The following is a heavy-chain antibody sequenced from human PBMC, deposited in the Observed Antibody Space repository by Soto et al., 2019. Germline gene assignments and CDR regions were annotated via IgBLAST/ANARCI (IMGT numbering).Heavy chain of an antibody. CDR3: ARAGGLGAVAADY. D-gene: IGHD6-19*01. Sequence: QLQLQESGSGLVKPSQTLSLTCAVSGGSISSGGYSWSWIRQPPGKGLEWIGYIYHSGSTYYNPARKSRVTTSGDRSKNPFSRKLSSVTAADTAVYYCARAGGLGAVAADYWGQGTLVTVSS. V-gene: IGHV4-30-2*01. J-gene: IGHJ4*02. CDR2: IYHSGST. CDR1: GGSISSGGYS.